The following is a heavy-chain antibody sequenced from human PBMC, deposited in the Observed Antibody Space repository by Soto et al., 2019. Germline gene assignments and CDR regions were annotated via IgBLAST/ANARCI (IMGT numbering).Heavy chain of an antibody. D-gene: IGHD2-2*02. CDR2: INPNSGGT. Sequence: ASVKVSGKASGYTFTGYYMHWVRQAPGQGLEYMGWINPNSGGTNYAQKFQGWVTMTRDPSISTAYMWLGRLRSDDPAVYYCARGGGDIVVVPAAIRGPGNYSYGMDVWGQGTTVTVSS. V-gene: IGHV1-2*04. J-gene: IGHJ6*02. CDR3: ARGGGDIVVVPAAIRGPGNYSYGMDV. CDR1: GYTFTGYY.